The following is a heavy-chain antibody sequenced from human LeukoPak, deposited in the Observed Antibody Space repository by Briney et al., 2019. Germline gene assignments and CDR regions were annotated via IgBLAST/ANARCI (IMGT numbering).Heavy chain of an antibody. CDR2: INIDGSIT. CDR3: ARVRSPYYWDY. J-gene: IGHJ4*02. Sequence: GGSLRLSCAASGFTFSSYWMHWVRQAPGKGLVWVSRINIDGSITDYADSVKGRFTISRDNAKNSLYLQMNSLRDEDTAVYYCARVRSPYYWDYWGQGTLVTVSS. V-gene: IGHV3-74*01. D-gene: IGHD3-22*01. CDR1: GFTFSSYW.